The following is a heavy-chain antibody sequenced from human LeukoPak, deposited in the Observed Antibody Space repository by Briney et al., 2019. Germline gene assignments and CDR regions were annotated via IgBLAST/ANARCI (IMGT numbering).Heavy chain of an antibody. CDR3: ARQVPALDYYDSSGYSVKDAFDI. CDR2: ISSSGSTI. Sequence: PGGSLRLSCAASGFTFSSYAMSWVRQAPGKGLEWVSYISSSGSTIYYADSVKGRFTISRDNAKNSLYLQMNSLRAEDTAVYYCARQVPALDYYDSSGYSVKDAFDIWGQGTMVTVSS. J-gene: IGHJ3*02. V-gene: IGHV3-48*04. CDR1: GFTFSSYA. D-gene: IGHD3-22*01.